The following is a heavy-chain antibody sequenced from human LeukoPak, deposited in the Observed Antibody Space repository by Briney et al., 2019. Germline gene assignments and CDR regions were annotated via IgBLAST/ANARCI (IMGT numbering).Heavy chain of an antibody. V-gene: IGHV3-15*01. J-gene: IGHJ4*02. D-gene: IGHD6-13*01. CDR1: GFTFSNAW. Sequence: GGSLRLSCAASGFTFSNAWMSWVRQAPGKGREWVGRIKSKTDGSTTDYAAPVKGRFTISRDDSKNTLYLQMNSLKTEDTAVYYCYSSSWDYYFDYWGQGTLVTVSS. CDR3: YSSSWDYYFDY. CDR2: IKSKTDGSTT.